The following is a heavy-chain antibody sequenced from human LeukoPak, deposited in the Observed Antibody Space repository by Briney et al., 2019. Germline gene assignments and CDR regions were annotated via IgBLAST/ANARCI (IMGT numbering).Heavy chain of an antibody. V-gene: IGHV3-23*01. J-gene: IGHJ6*02. CDR1: GFTFSSFA. Sequence: GGSLRLSCAASGFTFSSFAMNWVRQAPGKGLDWVSSISGSGGSSYYADSVKGRFTISRDNSKNTLYLQMNSLRAEDTAVYYCAREGNYYDMDVWGQETTVTVSS. CDR3: AREGNYYDMDV. CDR2: ISGSGGSS.